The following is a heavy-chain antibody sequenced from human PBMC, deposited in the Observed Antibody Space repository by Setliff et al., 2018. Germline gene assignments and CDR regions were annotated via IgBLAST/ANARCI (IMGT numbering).Heavy chain of an antibody. Sequence: GASVKVSCKVSGYTLTELSRHWVRQAPGKGLEWMGGFDPEDGETIYAQKFQGRVTMTEDTSTDTAYMELSSLRSEDTAVYYCARGFGPAAVGPYSSSSEGFDYWGQGTLVTVSS. CDR3: ARGFGPAAVGPYSSSSEGFDY. CDR2: FDPEDGET. J-gene: IGHJ4*02. V-gene: IGHV1-24*01. CDR1: GYTLTELS. D-gene: IGHD6-6*01.